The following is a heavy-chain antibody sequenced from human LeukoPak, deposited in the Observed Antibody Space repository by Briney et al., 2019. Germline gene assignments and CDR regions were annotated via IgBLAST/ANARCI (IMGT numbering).Heavy chain of an antibody. V-gene: IGHV3-48*01. Sequence: GGSLRLSRAPSEFSLSIYSMSCVRQAPEGGQEWGSYISSSSSSIYYADSVKGPFATSRDNAKNSPYPQMNSLRAEDTAIYYSARETGYDSYFDSWGQGTLVSVSS. D-gene: IGHD5-12*01. CDR1: EFSLSIYS. CDR3: ARETGYDSYFDS. CDR2: ISSSSSSI. J-gene: IGHJ4*02.